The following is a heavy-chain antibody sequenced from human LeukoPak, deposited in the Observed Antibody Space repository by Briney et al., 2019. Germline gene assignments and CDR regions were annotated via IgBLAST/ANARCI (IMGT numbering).Heavy chain of an antibody. CDR3: AQHHGYSIMSSWFDP. J-gene: IGHJ5*02. Sequence: SVKLSCKASGGTFSSYAISWVRQAPGQGLEWMGGIIPIFGTANYAQKFQGRVTITTDESTSTAYMELSSLRSEDTALYYCAQHHGYSIMSSWFDPWGQGTLVTVSS. CDR2: IIPIFGTA. D-gene: IGHD3-22*01. CDR1: GGTFSSYA. V-gene: IGHV1-69*05.